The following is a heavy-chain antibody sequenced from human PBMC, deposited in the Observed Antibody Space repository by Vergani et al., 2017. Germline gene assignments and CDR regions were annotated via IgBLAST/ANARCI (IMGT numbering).Heavy chain of an antibody. D-gene: IGHD6-13*01. CDR2: IYTSGST. CDR3: AREEDSSSWCFDY. CDR1: GGSIRSGSYY. V-gene: IGHV4-61*02. J-gene: IGHJ4*02. Sequence: QVQLQESGPGLVKPSQTLSLTCTVSGGSIRSGSYYWSWIRQPAGKGLEWIGRIYTSGSTNYNPSLKSRVTISVDTSKNQFSLKLSSVTAADTAVYYCAREEDSSSWCFDYWGQGTLVTVSS.